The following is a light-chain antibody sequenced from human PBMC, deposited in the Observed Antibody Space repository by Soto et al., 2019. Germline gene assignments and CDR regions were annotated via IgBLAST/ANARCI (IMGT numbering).Light chain of an antibody. CDR2: RAD. V-gene: IGLV1-47*01. CDR3: AAWGDIVSGLV. Sequence: QSVLTQPPSASGTPGQTVTISCSGRSSNIGSNYVYWYQQLPGTAPRLLMYRADQRPSGVPDRFSGSKSGTSASLAISGLRSEDEADYYCAAWGDIVSGLVFGGGTQLTVL. J-gene: IGLJ2*01. CDR1: SSNIGSNY.